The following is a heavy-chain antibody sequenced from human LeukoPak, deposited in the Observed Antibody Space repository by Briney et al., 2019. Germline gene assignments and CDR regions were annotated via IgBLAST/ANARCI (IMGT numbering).Heavy chain of an antibody. CDR1: GYTFTNYA. CDR2: INAGNGNT. J-gene: IGHJ4*02. V-gene: IGHV1-3*01. CDR3: ASRIDSGSYLALDY. D-gene: IGHD3-10*01. Sequence: GASVKVSCKASGYTFTNYAMHWVRQAPGQRLERMGWINAGNGNTKYSQKFQGRVTITRDTSASTAYMELSSLRSEDTAVYYCASRIDSGSYLALDYWGQGTLVTVSS.